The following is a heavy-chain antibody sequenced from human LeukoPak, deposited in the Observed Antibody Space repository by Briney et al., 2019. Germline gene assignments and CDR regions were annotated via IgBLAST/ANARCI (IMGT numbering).Heavy chain of an antibody. V-gene: IGHV4-59*01. CDR1: GGSISSYH. J-gene: IGHJ3*02. CDR2: IYYSGST. CDR3: ARETFNRAFDI. D-gene: IGHD1-14*01. Sequence: SETLSLTCTVSGGSISSYHWSWIRQPPGKGLEWIGYIYYSGSTNYNPSLKSRVTISVDTSKNQFSLKLSSVTAADTAVYYCARETFNRAFDIWGQGTMVTVSS.